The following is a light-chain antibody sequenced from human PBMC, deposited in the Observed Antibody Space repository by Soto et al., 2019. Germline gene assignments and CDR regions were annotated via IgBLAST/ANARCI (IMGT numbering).Light chain of an antibody. CDR2: SNK. CDR1: RSYIGIST. CDR3: AAWDASLNGPV. Sequence: QSVVTQPRSASGSPGQWVTTSCSGSRSYIGISTVNWYQQLPGTAPKLLSFSNKQRPSGVPDRFSGSKSGTSASLAISGLQSEDEADYYCAAWDASLNGPVFGGGTKVTVL. J-gene: IGLJ2*01. V-gene: IGLV1-44*01.